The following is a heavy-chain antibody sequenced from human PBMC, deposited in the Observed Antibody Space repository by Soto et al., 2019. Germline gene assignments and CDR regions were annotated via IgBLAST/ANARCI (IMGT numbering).Heavy chain of an antibody. CDR1: GFTFSSYG. CDR3: AKAVTPWSSGWYGGYFDY. Sequence: GGSLRLSCAASGFTFSSYGMHWVRQAPGKGLEWVAVISYDGSNKYYADSVKGRFTISRDNSKNTLYLQMNSLRAEDTAVYYCAKAVTPWSSGWYGGYFDYWGQGTLVTVS. D-gene: IGHD6-19*01. CDR2: ISYDGSNK. J-gene: IGHJ4*02. V-gene: IGHV3-30*18.